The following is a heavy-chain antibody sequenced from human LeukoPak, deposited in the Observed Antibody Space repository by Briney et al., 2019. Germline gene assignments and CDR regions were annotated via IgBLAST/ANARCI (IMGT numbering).Heavy chain of an antibody. Sequence: SETLSLTCTVSGGTISNYYWSWIRQAPGKGLEWIGYIYYSGSTSYNPSLKSRVTISVATSKTQFSLKLSSVTAAATAVYYCARVAPTYTLYHFDYWGQGTLVTVSS. J-gene: IGHJ4*02. D-gene: IGHD2-15*01. V-gene: IGHV4-59*01. CDR1: GGTISNYY. CDR2: IYYSGST. CDR3: ARVAPTYTLYHFDY.